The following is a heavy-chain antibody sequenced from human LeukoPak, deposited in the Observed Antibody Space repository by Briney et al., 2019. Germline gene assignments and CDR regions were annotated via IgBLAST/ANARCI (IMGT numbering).Heavy chain of an antibody. CDR3: ARASGLGPRGVYDFWSGYYSDY. J-gene: IGHJ4*02. Sequence: GGSLRLSCVASGLTFSPYGMSWVRQAPGKGLEWVSGISGSGAGSYYADSVKGRFIISRDNSKSTLYLQMNSLRAEDTAVYYCARASGLGPRGVYDFWSGYYSDYWGQGTLVAVSS. D-gene: IGHD3/OR15-3a*01. V-gene: IGHV3-23*01. CDR1: GLTFSPYG. CDR2: ISGSGAGS.